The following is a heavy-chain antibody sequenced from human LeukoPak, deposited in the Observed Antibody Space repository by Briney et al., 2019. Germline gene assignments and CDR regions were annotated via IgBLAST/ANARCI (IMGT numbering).Heavy chain of an antibody. CDR2: IYDSGNT. CDR1: GASISTNY. V-gene: IGHV4-4*07. J-gene: IGHJ4*02. CDR3: ARGSFDSSGYYVFDY. D-gene: IGHD3-22*01. Sequence: SETLSLTCSVSGASISTNYWSWIRQPAGKGLEWIGRIYDSGNTNYSPSLESRVTMSADTPKNHFSLRLTSVTAADTAVYYCARGSFDSSGYYVFDYWGQGRLVTVSS.